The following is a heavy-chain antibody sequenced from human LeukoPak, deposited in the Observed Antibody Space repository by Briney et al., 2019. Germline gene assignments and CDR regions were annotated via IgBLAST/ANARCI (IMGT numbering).Heavy chain of an antibody. CDR2: VYHSGST. J-gene: IGHJ4*02. V-gene: IGHV4-59*01. CDR1: GDSISSYY. D-gene: IGHD6-13*01. Sequence: SETLSLTCTVSGDSISSYYWSWIRQPPGKGLEWIGYVYHSGSTNYNPSLKSRVTISADTSKDQFSLKLASVTAADTAVYYCATGYSSTWYYFDYWGQGTLVTVSS. CDR3: ATGYSSTWYYFDY.